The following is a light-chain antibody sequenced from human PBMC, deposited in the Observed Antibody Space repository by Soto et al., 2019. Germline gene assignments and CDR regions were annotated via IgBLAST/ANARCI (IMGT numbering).Light chain of an antibody. J-gene: IGKJ3*01. CDR2: ATS. CDR3: QQTYTAIFT. Sequence: DIQMTQSPSSLSASLGDRVTITCRASQSVSTYVNWYQQKPGLAPELLIYATSTLQSGVPPRFSGSGSGTEFTLTIGVLQPEDFATYYCQQTYTAIFTFGPGTKVDV. V-gene: IGKV1-39*01. CDR1: QSVSTY.